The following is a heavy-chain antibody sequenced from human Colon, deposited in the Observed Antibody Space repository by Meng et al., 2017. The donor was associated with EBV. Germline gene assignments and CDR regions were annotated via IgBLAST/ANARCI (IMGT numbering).Heavy chain of an antibody. Sequence: VQLGQSGSELKKPGSSVKGSCKASGYTFRTYTINWVRQAHGRGLDWMGWISTNTGTPTYTQGFTGRFVFSLDTSVSTAYLQISSLKAEDTAVYYCARGGNFDPWGQGTLVTVSS. V-gene: IGHV7-4-1*02. D-gene: IGHD2/OR15-2a*01. CDR1: GYTFRTYT. J-gene: IGHJ5*02. CDR3: ARGGNFDP. CDR2: ISTNTGTP.